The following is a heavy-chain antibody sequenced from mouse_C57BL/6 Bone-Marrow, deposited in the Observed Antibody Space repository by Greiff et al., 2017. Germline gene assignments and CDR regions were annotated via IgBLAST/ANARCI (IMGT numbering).Heavy chain of an antibody. CDR2: ISNGGGST. CDR1: GFTFSDYY. CDR3: ARPGKGARDY. Sequence: EVMLVESGGGLVQPGGSLKLSCAASGFTFSDYYMYWVRQTPEKRLEWVAYISNGGGSTYYPDTVKGRFTISRDNAKNTLYLQRSRLESEDTAMYYCARPGKGARDYWGQGTSVTVS. J-gene: IGHJ4*01. V-gene: IGHV5-12*01.